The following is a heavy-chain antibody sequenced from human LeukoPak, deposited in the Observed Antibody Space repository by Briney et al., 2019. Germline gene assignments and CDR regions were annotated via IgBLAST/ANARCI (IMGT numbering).Heavy chain of an antibody. V-gene: IGHV3-21*06. CDR2: ISASSNYI. D-gene: IGHD2-8*01. CDR1: GFTFSNTN. J-gene: IGHJ4*02. CDR3: ARVVNGYVDY. Sequence: GGSLRLSCAASGFTFSNTNMNWVRQAPGKGLKWVSFISASSNYIYCADSVKGRFTISRDNAQNSLYLQMNSLRAEDTAVYFCARVVNGYVDYWGQGTLVTVSS.